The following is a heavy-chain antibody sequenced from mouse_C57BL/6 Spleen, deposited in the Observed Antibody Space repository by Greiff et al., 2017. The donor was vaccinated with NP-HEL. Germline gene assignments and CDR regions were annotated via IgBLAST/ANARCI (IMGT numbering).Heavy chain of an antibody. D-gene: IGHD3-1*01. CDR1: GFSLSTSGMG. Sequence: QVQLKVSGPGILQSSQTLSLTCSFSGFSLSTSGMGVSWIRQPSGKGLEWLAHIYWDDAKRYNPSLKSRLTISKDTSRNQVFLKITSVDTADTVTYYGARGTGYHYYAMDYWGQGTAVTVSS. J-gene: IGHJ4*01. CDR3: ARGTGYHYYAMDY. V-gene: IGHV8-12*01. CDR2: IYWDDAK.